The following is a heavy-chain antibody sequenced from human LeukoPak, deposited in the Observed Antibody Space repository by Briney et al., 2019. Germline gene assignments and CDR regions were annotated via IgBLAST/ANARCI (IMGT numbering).Heavy chain of an antibody. Sequence: GGSLRLSCAASGFTVSNYYMTWVRQAPGKGLEWVSVIYSGDYTYYADSVKGRFTTSRDNSKNTLYLQMNGLRVEDTAVYYCTRGVPASSTYYYDYWGQGTLVTVSS. D-gene: IGHD6-13*01. J-gene: IGHJ4*02. CDR3: TRGVPASSTYYYDY. CDR1: GFTVSNYY. CDR2: IYSGDYT. V-gene: IGHV3-53*01.